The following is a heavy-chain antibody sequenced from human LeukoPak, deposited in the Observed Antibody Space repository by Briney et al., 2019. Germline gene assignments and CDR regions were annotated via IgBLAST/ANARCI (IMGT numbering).Heavy chain of an antibody. D-gene: IGHD4-23*01. CDR3: AIVSRDNSVGGDY. J-gene: IGHJ4*02. V-gene: IGHV4-38-2*02. Sequence: SETLSLTCTVSGYSINSAYFWGWIRQPPGKGLGWIGSRYYSGSSYYNPSLQGRVTLSVNTSKNRLRLKLSPVPAADTAMYCCAIVSRDNSVGGDYWGEGPLVTVSS. CDR2: RYYSGSS. CDR1: GYSINSAYF.